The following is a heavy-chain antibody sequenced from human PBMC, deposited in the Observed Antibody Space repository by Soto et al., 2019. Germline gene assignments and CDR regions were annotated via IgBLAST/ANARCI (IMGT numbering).Heavy chain of an antibody. D-gene: IGHD3-3*01. CDR3: ARGAHYDFWSNNGSPGPMGMDV. J-gene: IGHJ6*02. V-gene: IGHV4-34*01. Sequence: SETLSLTCAVYGGSFSGYYWSWIRQPPGKGLEWIGEINHSGSTNYNPSLKSRVTISVDTSKNQFSLKLSSVTAADTAVYYCARGAHYDFWSNNGSPGPMGMDVWGQGTTVTVSS. CDR2: INHSGST. CDR1: GGSFSGYY.